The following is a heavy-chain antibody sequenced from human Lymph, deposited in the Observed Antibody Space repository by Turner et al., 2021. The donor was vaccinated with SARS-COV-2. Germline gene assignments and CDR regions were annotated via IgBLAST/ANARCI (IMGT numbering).Heavy chain of an antibody. D-gene: IGHD2-2*01. CDR2: IIPILAIA. J-gene: IGHJ5*02. CDR3: ARDSPYCSSTSCYDP. Sequence: QVQLVQSGAEVKKPGSSVKVYCQASGGTFSSYAITWVRQAPGQGLEWMGGIIPILAIANYAQKFQGRVTITADKSTSTAYMELSSLRSEDTAVYYCARDSPYCSSTSCYDPWGQGTLVTVSS. V-gene: IGHV1-69*10. CDR1: GGTFSSYA.